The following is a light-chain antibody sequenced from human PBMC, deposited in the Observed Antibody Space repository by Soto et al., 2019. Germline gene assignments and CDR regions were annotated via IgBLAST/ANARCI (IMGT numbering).Light chain of an antibody. CDR1: SSNIRYDA. CDR2: YDD. CDR3: AAWDDSLSGPYV. V-gene: IGLV1-36*01. Sequence: QSVLTQPPSVSEAPRQRVAISCSGSSSNIRYDAVNWYQHLPGKAPRLLIHYDDLLPSGVSDRFSGSMSGTPASLAISGLQSEDESDSCCAAWDDSLSGPYVFGTGTKVTVL. J-gene: IGLJ1*01.